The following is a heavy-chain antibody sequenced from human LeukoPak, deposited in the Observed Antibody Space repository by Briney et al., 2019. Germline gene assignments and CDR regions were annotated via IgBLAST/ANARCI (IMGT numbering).Heavy chain of an antibody. CDR2: ISAYNGNT. Sequence: GASVKVSCKASGYTFSNYGISWVRQAPGQGLEWMGWISAYNGNTNYAQEFQGRVTMTTDTSTSTAYMELRSLISDDTAVYYCARDRQGGYWGQGTPVIVSS. CDR3: ARDRQGGY. V-gene: IGHV1-18*01. D-gene: IGHD1-26*01. J-gene: IGHJ4*02. CDR1: GYTFSNYG.